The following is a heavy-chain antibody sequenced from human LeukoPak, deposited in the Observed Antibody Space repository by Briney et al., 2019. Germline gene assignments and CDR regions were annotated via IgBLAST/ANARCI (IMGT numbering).Heavy chain of an antibody. J-gene: IGHJ6*04. V-gene: IGHV3-7*03. CDR3: AAAGLLRFEDLLYYGMDV. Sequence: GGSLRLSCAASGFTFSSYWMSWVRQAPGKGLEWVANIKQDGSEKYYVDSVKGRFTISRDNAKNSLYLQMNSLRAEDTAVYYCAAAGLLRFEDLLYYGMDVWGKGTTVTVSS. CDR1: GFTFSSYW. D-gene: IGHD3-10*01. CDR2: IKQDGSEK.